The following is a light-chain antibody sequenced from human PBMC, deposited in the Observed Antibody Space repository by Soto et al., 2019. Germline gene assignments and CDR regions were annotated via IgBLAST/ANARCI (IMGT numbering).Light chain of an antibody. Sequence: QSVLTQPASVSGSPGQSITISCTGTSSDVGAYNYVSWYQQHPGKAPKLMIYDVSNRPSGVSNRFSGSKSVNTASLTISGLQAEDEADYYCSSYTSISTVIFGGGTKLTVL. CDR2: DVS. CDR1: SSDVGAYNY. V-gene: IGLV2-14*03. CDR3: SSYTSISTVI. J-gene: IGLJ2*01.